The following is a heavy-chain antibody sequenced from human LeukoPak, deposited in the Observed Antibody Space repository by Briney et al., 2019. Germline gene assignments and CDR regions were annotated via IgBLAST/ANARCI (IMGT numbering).Heavy chain of an antibody. CDR2: INPNSGGT. CDR3: ARAITMVRGVIIRWFDP. Sequence: ASVKVSCKASGYTFTGYYMHWVRQAPGQGLEWMGWINPNSGGTNYAQKFQGRVTMTTDTSTSTAYMELRSLRSDDTAVYYCARAITMVRGVIIRWFDPWGQGTLVTVSS. D-gene: IGHD3-10*01. J-gene: IGHJ5*02. CDR1: GYTFTGYY. V-gene: IGHV1-2*02.